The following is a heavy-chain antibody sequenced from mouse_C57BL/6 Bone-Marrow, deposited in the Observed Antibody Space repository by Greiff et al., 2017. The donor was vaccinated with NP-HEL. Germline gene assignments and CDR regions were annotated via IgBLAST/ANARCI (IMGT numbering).Heavy chain of an antibody. J-gene: IGHJ4*01. CDR3: ASYDYDGVMDY. CDR2: IYPGDGDT. Sequence: VKLVESGPELVKPGASVKISCKASGYAFSSSWMNWVKQRPGKGLEWIGRIYPGDGDTNYNGKFKGKATLTADKSSSTAYMQLSSLTSEDSAVYFCASYDYDGVMDYWGQGTSVTVSS. D-gene: IGHD2-4*01. CDR1: GYAFSSSW. V-gene: IGHV1-82*01.